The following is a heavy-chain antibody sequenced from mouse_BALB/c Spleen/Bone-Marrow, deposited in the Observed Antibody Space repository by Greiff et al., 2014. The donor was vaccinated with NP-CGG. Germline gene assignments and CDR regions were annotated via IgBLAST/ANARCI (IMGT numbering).Heavy chain of an antibody. Sequence: VQLQQSGAELVKPGSSVKLSCKASGYTFTSYWMHWVKQRPGQGLEWIGEINPSNGRTNYNEKFKNKATLTVDKSSSTAYMQLSSLTSEVSAVYYCAREKEWVFDYWGQGPTLTVSS. CDR1: GYTFTSYW. CDR2: INPSNGRT. CDR3: AREKEWVFDY. V-gene: IGHV1S81*02. J-gene: IGHJ2*01.